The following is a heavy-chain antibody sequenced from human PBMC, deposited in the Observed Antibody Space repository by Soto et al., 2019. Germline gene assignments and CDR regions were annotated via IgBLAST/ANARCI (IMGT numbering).Heavy chain of an antibody. CDR3: ASSSISKKIDY. D-gene: IGHD2-2*01. V-gene: IGHV4-31*01. CDR1: GGSINSGGYY. J-gene: IGHJ4*02. Sequence: QVQLQESGPRLVKPSQTLSLTCSVSGGSINSGGYYWTWIRQHPVKGLEWVGNIYYSGIKSYNPSLKSLVTISIDTSKNPFSLKLSSVTAADTAVYYCASSSISKKIDYWGQGTVVTVSS. CDR2: IYYSGIK.